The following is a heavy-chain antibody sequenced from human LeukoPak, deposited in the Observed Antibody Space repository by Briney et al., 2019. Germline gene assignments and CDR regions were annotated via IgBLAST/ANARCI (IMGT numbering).Heavy chain of an antibody. D-gene: IGHD4-17*01. V-gene: IGHV3-23*01. CDR2: ISSTGVST. CDR1: GFTFSSYA. J-gene: IGHJ4*02. Sequence: GGSLRLSCAASGFTFSSYAMNWVRQAPGKGLEWVSVISSTGVSTYYADSVKGRFTISRDNSKNTLYLQMNSLRAEDTAVYYCAKVKSKGGLYGDYSFDYWGQGTLVTVSS. CDR3: AKVKSKGGLYGDYSFDY.